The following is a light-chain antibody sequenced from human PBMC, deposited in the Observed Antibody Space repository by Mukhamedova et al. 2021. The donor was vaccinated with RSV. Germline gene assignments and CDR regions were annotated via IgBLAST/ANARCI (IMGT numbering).Light chain of an antibody. J-gene: IGLJ2*01. CDR2: LNSDGSH. CDR3: QTWGTGILVV. CDR1: GHSSYA. V-gene: IGLV4-69*01. Sequence: GHSSYAIAWHQQQPEKGPRYLMKLNSDGSHSKGDGIPDRFSGSSSGAERYLTISSLQSEDEADYYCQTWGTGILVVFGGGTKLNVL.